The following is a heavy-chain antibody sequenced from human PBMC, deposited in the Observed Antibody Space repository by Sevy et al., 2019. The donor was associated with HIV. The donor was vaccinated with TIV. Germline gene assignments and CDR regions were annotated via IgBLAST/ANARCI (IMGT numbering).Heavy chain of an antibody. CDR2: IRSKAYGGTT. CDR1: GFTFGDYA. V-gene: IGHV3-49*03. D-gene: IGHD6-19*01. Sequence: GGSLRLSCTASGFTFGDYAMSWFRQAPGKGLEWVGFIRSKAYGGTTEYAASVKGRFTISRDDSKSIAYLQMNSLKTEETAVYYCTRDLAQWPPTHFDYWGQGTLVTVSS. J-gene: IGHJ4*02. CDR3: TRDLAQWPPTHFDY.